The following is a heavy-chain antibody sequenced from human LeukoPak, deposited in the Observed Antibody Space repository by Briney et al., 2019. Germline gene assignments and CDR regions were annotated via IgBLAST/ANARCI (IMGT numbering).Heavy chain of an antibody. J-gene: IGHJ6*02. CDR1: GDSVGTNNYY. D-gene: IGHD1-26*01. CDR2: IHYRGNT. V-gene: IGHV4-61*01. CDR3: ARLTVVGATTSRGYYYYYGMDV. Sequence: SETLSLTCTVSGDSVGTNNYYWSWIRQPPGEGLEWIGYIHYRGNTNYNTSLKSRVTISVDTSKSQFSLKLSSVTAADTAVYYCARLTVVGATTSRGYYYYYGMDVWGQGTTVTVSS.